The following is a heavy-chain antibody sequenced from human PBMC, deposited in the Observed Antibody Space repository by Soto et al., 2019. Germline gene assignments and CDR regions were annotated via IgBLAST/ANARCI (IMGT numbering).Heavy chain of an antibody. CDR2: INTYNGNT. V-gene: IGHV1-18*01. CDR1: GYTFTRYG. Sequence: QVQLVQSGAEVKNPGASVKVSCKASGYTFTRYGIGWARQAPGQGLEWMGWINTYNGNTNYAQNVQGRVTLTTDTSTSPAYMEMGSLRSNDTAIYYCAMVDVYVTPSPQDVWGQGTTVIVSS. D-gene: IGHD3-16*01. CDR3: AMVDVYVTPSPQDV. J-gene: IGHJ6*02.